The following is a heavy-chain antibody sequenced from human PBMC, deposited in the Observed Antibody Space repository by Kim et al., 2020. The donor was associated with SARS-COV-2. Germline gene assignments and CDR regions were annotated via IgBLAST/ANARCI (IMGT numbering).Heavy chain of an antibody. D-gene: IGHD3-9*01. Sequence: GGSLRLSCAASGFTFSSYSMNWVRQAPGKGLEWVSYISSSSSTIYYADSVKGRFTISRDNAKNSLYLQMNSLRDEDTAVYYCARINFDWLEDGMDVWGQGTTVTVSS. J-gene: IGHJ6*02. CDR1: GFTFSSYS. V-gene: IGHV3-48*02. CDR2: ISSSSSTI. CDR3: ARINFDWLEDGMDV.